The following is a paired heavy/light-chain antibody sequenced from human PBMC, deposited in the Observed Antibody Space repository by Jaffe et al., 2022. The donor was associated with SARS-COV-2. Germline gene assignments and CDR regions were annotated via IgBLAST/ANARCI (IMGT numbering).Heavy chain of an antibody. J-gene: IGHJ6*02. CDR1: GFTFTNYW. Sequence: EVQVVESGGGLVQPGGSLRLSCAASGFTFTNYWMTWVRQAPGKGLEWVANIKQDGSERHYVDSVKGRFTISRDNAKNSLYLQMNSLRAEDTAVYYCVRVAPELRREGFMDVWGQGTTVTVSS. D-gene: IGHD2-15*01. CDR2: IKQDGSER. V-gene: IGHV3-7*01. CDR3: VRVAPELRREGFMDV.
Light chain of an antibody. CDR3: QRYSSAPFT. CDR1: QGIGNY. J-gene: IGKJ3*01. Sequence: DIQMTQSPSSLSASVGDRVTITCRASQGIGNYLAWYQQRPGKGPKLLIYTASTLQSGVPSRFSGSGSGTDFTLTISSLQPEDVATYYCQRYSSAPFTFGPGTKVDIK. V-gene: IGKV1-27*01. CDR2: TAS.